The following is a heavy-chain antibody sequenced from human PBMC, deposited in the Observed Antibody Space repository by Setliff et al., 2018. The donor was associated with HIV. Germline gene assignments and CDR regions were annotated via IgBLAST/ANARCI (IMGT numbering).Heavy chain of an antibody. J-gene: IGHJ4*02. CDR2: INPNSGGT. D-gene: IGHD3-10*01. CDR3: ARDLLVWFVELLGTDY. CDR1: GYIFTGYY. V-gene: IGHV1-2*02. Sequence: ASVKVSCKASGYIFTGYYMHWVRQAPGQGLEWMGWINPNSGGTNYAQKFQGRVTMTRDTSISTAYMELSRLRSDDTAVYYCARDLLVWFVELLGTDYWGQGTLVTVSS.